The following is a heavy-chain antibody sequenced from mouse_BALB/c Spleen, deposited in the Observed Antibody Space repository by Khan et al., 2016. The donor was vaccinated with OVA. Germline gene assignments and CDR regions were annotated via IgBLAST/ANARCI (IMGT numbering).Heavy chain of an antibody. J-gene: IGHJ1*01. V-gene: IGHV2-6-1*01. D-gene: IGHD2-5*01. CDR1: GFSLTSYG. Sequence: QVQLKESGPGLVAPSQSLSITCTISGFSLTSYGVHWVRQPPGKGLEWLVVIWSDGHTTYNSALKSRLSISKDNSKSQVFLKMNSLQTDDTAMYYCAGHGYCSNYGPYFDVWGAGTTVTVSS. CDR2: IWSDGHT. CDR3: AGHGYCSNYGPYFDV.